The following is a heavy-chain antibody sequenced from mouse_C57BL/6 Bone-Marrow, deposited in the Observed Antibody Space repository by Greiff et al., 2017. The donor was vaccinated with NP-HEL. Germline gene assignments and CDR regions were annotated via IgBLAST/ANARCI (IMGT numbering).Heavy chain of an antibody. Sequence: EVQVVESGGGLVKPGGSLKLSCAASGFTFSSYAMSWVRQTPEKRLEWVATISDGGSYTYYPDNVKGRFTISRDNAKNNLYLQMSHLKSEDTAMYYCARDGFYDGYSWFAYWGQGTLVTVSA. CDR3: ARDGFYDGYSWFAY. CDR1: GFTFSSYA. CDR2: ISDGGSYT. V-gene: IGHV5-4*01. J-gene: IGHJ3*01. D-gene: IGHD2-3*01.